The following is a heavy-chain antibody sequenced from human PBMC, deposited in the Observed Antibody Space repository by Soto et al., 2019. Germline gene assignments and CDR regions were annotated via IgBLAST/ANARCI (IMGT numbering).Heavy chain of an antibody. J-gene: IGHJ4*02. CDR2: IYSGGYT. CDR1: GFTVSNNY. Sequence: EVQLVESGGGLIQPGGSLRLSCAVSGFTVSNNYMSWVRQAPGKGLEGVSVIYSGGYTAYGDSVKGRFTISRENSKNTLLLQRKTQRADDPAFYYWGTLPGGGGYWGQGTLVTVSS. V-gene: IGHV3-53*01. CDR3: GTLPGGGGY. D-gene: IGHD3-10*01.